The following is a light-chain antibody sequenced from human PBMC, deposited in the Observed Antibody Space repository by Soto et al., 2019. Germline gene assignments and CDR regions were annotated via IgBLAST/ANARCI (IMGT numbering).Light chain of an antibody. CDR2: KGT. CDR1: SGDVAAYNP. Sequence: QSVLAQPASVSGSPGQSITISCPGTSGDVAAYNPVSWDQQHPHRAPQVIIYKGTQRPSGVSNRFSGSTSGNAASLTISALQADDEADYFCCSSAPESTYVFGTGTKVTVL. J-gene: IGLJ1*01. CDR3: CSSAPESTYV. V-gene: IGLV2-23*01.